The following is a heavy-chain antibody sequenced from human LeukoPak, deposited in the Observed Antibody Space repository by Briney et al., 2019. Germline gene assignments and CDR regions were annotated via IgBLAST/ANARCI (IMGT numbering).Heavy chain of an antibody. CDR3: ARDPSPLRYFDWLLSPYFDY. V-gene: IGHV3-30*04. J-gene: IGHJ4*02. CDR1: GFTFSSYA. D-gene: IGHD3-9*01. CDR2: ISYDGSNK. Sequence: GRSLRLSCAASGFTFSSYAMHWVRQAPGKRLEWVAVISYDGSNKYYADSVKGRFTISRDNSKNTLYLQMNSLRAEDTAVYYCARDPSPLRYFDWLLSPYFDYWGQGTLVTVSS.